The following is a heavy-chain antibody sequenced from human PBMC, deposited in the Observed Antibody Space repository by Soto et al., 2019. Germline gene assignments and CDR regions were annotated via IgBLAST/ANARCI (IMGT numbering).Heavy chain of an antibody. CDR3: AGSIAAAGTLDY. D-gene: IGHD6-13*01. CDR2: IIPILGIA. CDR1: GGTFSSYT. Sequence: QVQLVQSGAEVKKPGSSVKVSCKASGGTFSSYTISWVRQAPGQGLEWMGRIIPILGIANYAQKFQGRVTITADESTRTAYMELSSLRSEDTAVYYCAGSIAAAGTLDYWGQGTLATVAS. V-gene: IGHV1-69*02. J-gene: IGHJ4*02.